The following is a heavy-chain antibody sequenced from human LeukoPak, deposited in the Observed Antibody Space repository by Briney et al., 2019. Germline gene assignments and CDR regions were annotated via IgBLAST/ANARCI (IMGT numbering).Heavy chain of an antibody. V-gene: IGHV5-51*01. D-gene: IGHD2-21*02. J-gene: IGHJ4*02. CDR1: GYSFTSYW. Sequence: GESLKISCKGSGYSFTSYWIGWVRQMPGKGLEWMGIIYPGDSDTRYSPSFQGQVTISADKSISTAYLQWSSLKASDTAMYYCSRILVASGIPTVFEFWGQGTLVAVSS. CDR2: IYPGDSDT. CDR3: SRILVASGIPTVFEF.